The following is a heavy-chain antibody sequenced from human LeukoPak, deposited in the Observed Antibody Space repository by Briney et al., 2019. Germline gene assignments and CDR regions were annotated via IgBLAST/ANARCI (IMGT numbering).Heavy chain of an antibody. CDR2: ISYDGSNK. CDR3: ARDHSSSWYGSWLY. CDR1: GFTFSSYG. D-gene: IGHD6-13*01. V-gene: IGHV3-30*03. J-gene: IGHJ4*02. Sequence: GGSLRLSCAASGFTFSSYGIHWVRQAPGRGLEWVAVISYDGSNKDYADSVKGRFTISRDNSKNTLYLQMNSLRAEDTAVYYCARDHSSSWYGSWLYWGQGTLVTVSS.